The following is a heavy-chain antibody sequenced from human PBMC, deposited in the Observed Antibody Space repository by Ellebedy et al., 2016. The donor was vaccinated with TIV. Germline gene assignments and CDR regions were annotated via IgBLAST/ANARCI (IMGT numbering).Heavy chain of an antibody. Sequence: PGGSLRLSCAASGFTFNSYAMHWVRQAPGKGLEWVSSISSSSSYIHYADSVKGRFTISRDNAKNSLYLQMNSLRVEDTAVYYCAKANTGGGSYSLDYWGQGTLVTVSS. V-gene: IGHV3-21*01. CDR3: AKANTGGGSYSLDY. CDR1: GFTFNSYA. CDR2: ISSSSSYI. J-gene: IGHJ4*02. D-gene: IGHD3-10*01.